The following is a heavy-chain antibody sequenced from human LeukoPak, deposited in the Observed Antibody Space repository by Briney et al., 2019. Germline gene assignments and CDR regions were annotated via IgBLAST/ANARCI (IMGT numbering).Heavy chain of an antibody. CDR3: ARDVGSSGWYYAFDI. Sequence: GGSLRLSCAASGFTFSSYSMYWVRQAPGKGLEWVSSITSSSSYIYYADSMKGRFTTSRDNAKNSLYLQMTSLRAEDTAVYYCARDVGSSGWYYAFDIWGQGTMVTVSS. CDR1: GFTFSSYS. J-gene: IGHJ3*02. D-gene: IGHD6-19*01. V-gene: IGHV3-21*01. CDR2: ITSSSSYI.